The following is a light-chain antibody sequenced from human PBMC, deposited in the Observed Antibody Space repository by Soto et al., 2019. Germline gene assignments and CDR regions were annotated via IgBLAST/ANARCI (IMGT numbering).Light chain of an antibody. V-gene: IGLV1-51*01. J-gene: IGLJ1*01. CDR3: GTWDSSLSGV. CDR2: DNN. Sequence: QSVLTQPPSVSAAPGQKVTISCSGSSSNIGNNYVSWYQQLPGTAPKLLIYDNNKRPSGIPDRFSGSKSGTSATLGITGLQTGDEADYYCGTWDSSLSGVFGTGTKATV. CDR1: SSNIGNNY.